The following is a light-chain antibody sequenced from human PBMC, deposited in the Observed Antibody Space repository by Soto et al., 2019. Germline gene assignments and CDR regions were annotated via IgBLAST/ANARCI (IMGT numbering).Light chain of an antibody. CDR3: QQYDRFPYT. CDR2: KAS. CDR1: QSISNW. Sequence: DIQMTQSPSTLSASVGDTVTITCRASQSISNWLAWYQQKPGQAPKLLIHKASTLESGVPSRFSGSGSGTEFNLTISSLQPDYFATFYCQQYDRFPYTFGQGTKLEIK. J-gene: IGKJ2*01. V-gene: IGKV1-5*03.